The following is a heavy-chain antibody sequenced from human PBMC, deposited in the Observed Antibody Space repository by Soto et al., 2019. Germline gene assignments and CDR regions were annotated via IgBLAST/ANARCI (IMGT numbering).Heavy chain of an antibody. CDR3: AKERWAAAGTPTLAY. CDR1: GFTFSSYA. V-gene: IGHV3-23*01. J-gene: IGHJ4*02. CDR2: ISGGTSST. Sequence: GGSLRLSCASSGFTFSSYAMSWVRQAPGKGLEWVSAISGGTSSTYYADSVKGRFTISRDNSKNTLYLQMNSLRAEDTAVYYCAKERWAAAGTPTLAYWGQGTLVTVSS. D-gene: IGHD6-13*01.